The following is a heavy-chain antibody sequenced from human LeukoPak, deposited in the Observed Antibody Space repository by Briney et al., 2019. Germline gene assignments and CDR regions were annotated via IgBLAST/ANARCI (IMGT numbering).Heavy chain of an antibody. Sequence: PSQTLSLTCAVYGGSFSDYYWSWIRQPPGKGLEWIGEINHSGSTNYNPSLKSRVTISVDTSKNQFSLKLTSVTAADTAVYYCARKLIVLTPAYFDYWGQGNLVSVSS. J-gene: IGHJ4*02. CDR1: GGSFSDYY. V-gene: IGHV4-34*01. CDR2: INHSGST. D-gene: IGHD2-8*02. CDR3: ARKLIVLTPAYFDY.